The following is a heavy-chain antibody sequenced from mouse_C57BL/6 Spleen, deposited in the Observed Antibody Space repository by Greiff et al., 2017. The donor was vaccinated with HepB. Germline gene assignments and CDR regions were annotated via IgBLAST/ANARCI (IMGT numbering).Heavy chain of an antibody. J-gene: IGHJ4*01. CDR1: GFTFSSYA. D-gene: IGHD2-5*01. V-gene: IGHV5-4*01. CDR2: ISDGGSYT. Sequence: DVKLVESGGGLVKPGGSLKLSCAASGFTFSSYAMSWVRQTPEKRLEWVATISDGGSYTYYPDNVKGRFTISRDNAKNNLYLQMSHLKSEDTAMYYCAREVYYSTPYAMDYWGQGTSVTVSS. CDR3: AREVYYSTPYAMDY.